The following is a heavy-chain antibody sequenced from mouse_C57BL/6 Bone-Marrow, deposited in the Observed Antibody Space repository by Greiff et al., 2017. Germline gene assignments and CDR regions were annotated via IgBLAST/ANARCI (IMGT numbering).Heavy chain of an antibody. CDR1: GFTFSSYG. CDR2: ISSGGSYT. CDR3: ARRRGFAY. J-gene: IGHJ3*01. Sequence: VKLMESGGDLVKPGGSLKLSCAASGFTFSSYGMSWVRQTPDKRLEWVATISSGGSYTYYPDSVKGRFTISRDNAKNTLYLQMSRLKSEDTAMYYCARRRGFAYWGQGTLVTVSA. V-gene: IGHV5-6*02.